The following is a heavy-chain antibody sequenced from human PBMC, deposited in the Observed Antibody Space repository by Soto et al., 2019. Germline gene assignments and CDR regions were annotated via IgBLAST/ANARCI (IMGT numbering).Heavy chain of an antibody. J-gene: IGHJ3*02. CDR1: GFTFSSYW. D-gene: IGHD6-19*01. Sequence: EVQLVESGGGLVQPGGSLRLSCAASGFTFSSYWMSWVRQAPGKGLEWVANIKQDGSEKYHVDSVKGRFTISRDNAKNSLYLQRNSLRAEDTAVYYCARVIQWLVPRGAFDIWGQGTMVTVSS. V-gene: IGHV3-7*05. CDR3: ARVIQWLVPRGAFDI. CDR2: IKQDGSEK.